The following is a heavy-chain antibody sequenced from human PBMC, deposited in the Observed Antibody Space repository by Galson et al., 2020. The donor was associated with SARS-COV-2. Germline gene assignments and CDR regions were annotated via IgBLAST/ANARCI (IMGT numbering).Heavy chain of an antibody. V-gene: IGHV1-69*13. CDR1: GGTLSSYA. D-gene: IGHD3-22*01. J-gene: IGHJ4*02. CDR3: ARVLGYDSSGYAIDY. CDR2: VTPIFGTA. Sequence: SVPVTCKATGGTLSSYAISWLRQAPGQGLEWMGGVTPIFGTANYAQNFQGRVTITADESTSTAYMELSSLRSEDTAVYYCARVLGYDSSGYAIDYWGQGTLVTVSS.